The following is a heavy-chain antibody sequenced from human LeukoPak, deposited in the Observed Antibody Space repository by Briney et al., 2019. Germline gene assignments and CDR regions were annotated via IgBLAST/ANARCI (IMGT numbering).Heavy chain of an antibody. V-gene: IGHV1-46*01. CDR2: INPSGGST. D-gene: IGHD3-16*01. CDR3: ARSTRGGYWFDP. CDR1: GYTFTSYY. Sequence: ASVKVSCKASGYTFTSYYMHWVRQAPGQGLEWMGIINPSGGSTSYAQKFQGRVTMTRDTSTSTVYMGLSSLRSEDTAVYYCARSTRGGYWFDPWGQGTLVTVSS. J-gene: IGHJ5*02.